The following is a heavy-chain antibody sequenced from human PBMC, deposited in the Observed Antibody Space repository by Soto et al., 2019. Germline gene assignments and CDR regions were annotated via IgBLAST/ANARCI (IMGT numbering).Heavy chain of an antibody. Sequence: QVQLVQSGAEVKKPGASVKVSCKASGYTFTSYAMHWVRQAPGQRLEWMGWINAGNGNTKYSQKFQGRVTITRDTSASTAYMELSSLRSEDTAVYYCASRQPTVTTSLFAGAFDIWGQGTMVTVSS. J-gene: IGHJ3*02. V-gene: IGHV1-3*01. CDR3: ASRQPTVTTSLFAGAFDI. CDR1: GYTFTSYA. CDR2: INAGNGNT. D-gene: IGHD4-17*01.